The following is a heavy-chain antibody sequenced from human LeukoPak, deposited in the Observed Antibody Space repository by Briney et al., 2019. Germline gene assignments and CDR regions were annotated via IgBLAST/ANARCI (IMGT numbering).Heavy chain of an antibody. Sequence: GGSLRLSCAVSGFTFSSYWMNWVRQVPGKGLVWVSHINTFGTTATYADSVKGRFTISRDNAKNSLYLQMNSLRAEDTAVYYCAARREGLWFGELWGYYYYGMDVWGQGTTVTVSS. V-gene: IGHV3-74*01. J-gene: IGHJ6*02. D-gene: IGHD3-10*01. CDR3: AARREGLWFGELWGYYYYGMDV. CDR1: GFTFSSYW. CDR2: INTFGTTA.